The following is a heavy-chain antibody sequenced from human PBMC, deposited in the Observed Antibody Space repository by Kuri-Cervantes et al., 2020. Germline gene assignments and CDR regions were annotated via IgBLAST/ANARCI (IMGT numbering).Heavy chain of an antibody. J-gene: IGHJ4*02. Sequence: GESLKISCAASGFTFDDYGMSWVRQAPGKGLEWVSGINWNGGSTGYADSVKGRFTISRDNAKNSLYLQMNSLRAEDTAVYYCARTSRAYYFDYWGQGTLVTVSS. CDR3: ARTSRAYYFDY. CDR1: GFTFDDYG. CDR2: INWNGGST. V-gene: IGHV3-20*04. D-gene: IGHD6-13*01.